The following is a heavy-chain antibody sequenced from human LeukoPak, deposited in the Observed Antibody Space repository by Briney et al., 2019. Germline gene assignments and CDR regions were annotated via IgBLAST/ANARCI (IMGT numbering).Heavy chain of an antibody. CDR2: IKQEESEK. CDR3: AKYLTFLWFGAPKSSFDY. V-gene: IGHV3-7*03. D-gene: IGHD3-10*01. J-gene: IGHJ4*02. CDR1: GVTFSSYW. Sequence: GESLRLSCAASGVTFSSYWMSWLRHAPEKGREVVANIKQEESEKYYVDSVKGRFIISRDNAKNSLYLQMTRLRAEDTAVDYCAKYLTFLWFGAPKSSFDYWGQGTLVTVSS.